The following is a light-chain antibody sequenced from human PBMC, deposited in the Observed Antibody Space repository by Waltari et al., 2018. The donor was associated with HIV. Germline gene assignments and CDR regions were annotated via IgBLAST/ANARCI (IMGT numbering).Light chain of an antibody. CDR3: SSYTGSNTLGV. CDR2: DVS. V-gene: IGLV2-14*03. Sequence: GRYNYVSWYQQHPDKAPKLIIYDVSSRPSGIADLFSGSKSGNTASLTISGLQDEDEADYYCSSYTGSNTLGVIGTGTRVTVL. J-gene: IGLJ1*01. CDR1: GRYNY.